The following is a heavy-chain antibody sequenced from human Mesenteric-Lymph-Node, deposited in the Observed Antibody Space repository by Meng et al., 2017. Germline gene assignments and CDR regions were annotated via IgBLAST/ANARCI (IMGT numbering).Heavy chain of an antibody. CDR1: GFTLSDHY. CDR3: GGGLNSYYSGGLGP. D-gene: IGHD2-15*01. CDR2: TRNKANSYTT. V-gene: IGHV3-72*01. J-gene: IGHJ5*02. Sequence: GGSLRLSCAASGFTLSDHYMDWFRQAPEKGLEWVGRTRNKANSYTTEYAASVKGRFTISRDDSKNSLFLQMNSLKTEDTAVYYCGGGLNSYYSGGLGPWGQGTLVTVSS.